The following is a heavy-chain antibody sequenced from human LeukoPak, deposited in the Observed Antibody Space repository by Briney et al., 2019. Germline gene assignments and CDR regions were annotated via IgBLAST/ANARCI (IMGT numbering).Heavy chain of an antibody. CDR3: ARVRQTTSVGVYYFDY. J-gene: IGHJ4*02. CDR2: IYYSGST. CDR1: GGSISSGGYY. V-gene: IGHV4-31*03. D-gene: IGHD1-7*01. Sequence: SETLSLTCTVSGGSISSGGYYWSWIRQHPGKGLEWIGYIYYSGSTYYNPSLKSRVTISVDTSKNQFSLKLSSVTAADTAVYYCARVRQTTSVGVYYFDYWGQGTLVTVSS.